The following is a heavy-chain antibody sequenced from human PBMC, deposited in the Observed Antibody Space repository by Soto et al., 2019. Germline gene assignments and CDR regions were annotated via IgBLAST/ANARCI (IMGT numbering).Heavy chain of an antibody. D-gene: IGHD2-15*01. V-gene: IGHV3-30*04. CDR1: GFTFSSYA. CDR2: ISHDGSNK. CDR3: ARDPGYCSGGSCYGQADYYYMDV. J-gene: IGHJ6*03. Sequence: GGSLRLSCAASGFTFSSYAMHWVRQAPGKGLEWVAVISHDGSNKYYADSVKGRFTISRDNSKNTLYLQMNSLRAEDTAVYDCARDPGYCSGGSCYGQADYYYMDVWGKGTPVTVSS.